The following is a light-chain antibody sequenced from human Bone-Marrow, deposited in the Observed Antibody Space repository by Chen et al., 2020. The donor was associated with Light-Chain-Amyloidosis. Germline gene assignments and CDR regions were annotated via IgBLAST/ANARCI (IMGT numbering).Light chain of an antibody. CDR1: DSPMKY. CDR3: QSAESSDTYEVI. V-gene: IGLV3-25*03. Sequence: SYELTQPPSVSVSPGRMARNTGSGDDSPMKYAYWCQQKPGQAPVLVIHSDTERPSGFSERFSGSSSGTTAALTISGVQAEDEADYPCQSAESSDTYEVIFGGGTKMAVL. J-gene: IGLJ2*01. CDR2: SDT.